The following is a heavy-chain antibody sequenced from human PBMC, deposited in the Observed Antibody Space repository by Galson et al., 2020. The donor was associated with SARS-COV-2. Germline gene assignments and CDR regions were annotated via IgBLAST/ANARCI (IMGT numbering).Heavy chain of an antibody. D-gene: IGHD6-13*01. Sequence: ASVKVSCQASGYSFTGHYIHWERQAPGEGREWMGWDNPNTGDMKNNEKFQGRVSMTRDTSISTAYLELSRLTSDDTAVYYCARDRISAPDDFDYWGQGTLVTVSS. CDR2: DNPNTGDM. J-gene: IGHJ4*02. V-gene: IGHV1-2*02. CDR1: GYSFTGHY. CDR3: ARDRISAPDDFDY.